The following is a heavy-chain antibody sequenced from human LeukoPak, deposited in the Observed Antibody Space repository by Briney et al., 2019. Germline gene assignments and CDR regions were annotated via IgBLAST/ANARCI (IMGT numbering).Heavy chain of an antibody. CDR3: ARGPHPIGYSYGYSTLDY. CDR1: GGSISSSSYY. Sequence: SETLSLTCTVSGGSISSSSYYWGWIRQPPGKGLEWIGCIYYSGSTYYNPSFKSRVTISVDTSKNQFSLKLSSVTAADTAVYYCARGPHPIGYSYGYSTLDYWGQGTLVTVSS. D-gene: IGHD5-18*01. V-gene: IGHV4-39*01. J-gene: IGHJ4*02. CDR2: IYYSGST.